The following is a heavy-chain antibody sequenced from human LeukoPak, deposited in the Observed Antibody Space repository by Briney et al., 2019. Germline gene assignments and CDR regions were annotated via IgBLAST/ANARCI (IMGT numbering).Heavy chain of an antibody. CDR1: GFTFSSYA. D-gene: IGHD6-6*01. CDR2: ISGSAGST. Sequence: GGSLRLSCAASGFTFSSYAMSWVRQAPGKGLEWVSAISGSAGSTHYADSVKGRFTISRDNSKNTLYLQMNSRRAEDTAVYYCAKFGAALPQKRLGTNTFDYWGQGTLVTVSS. CDR3: AKFGAALPQKRLGTNTFDY. V-gene: IGHV3-23*01. J-gene: IGHJ4*02.